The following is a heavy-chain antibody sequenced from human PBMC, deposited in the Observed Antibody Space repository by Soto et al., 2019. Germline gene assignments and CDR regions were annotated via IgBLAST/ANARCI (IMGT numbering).Heavy chain of an antibody. CDR3: AKVDMYYYDSLDAFDI. CDR1: GYTLTSYA. D-gene: IGHD3-22*01. CDR2: INAGNGNT. J-gene: IGHJ3*02. V-gene: IGHV1-3*01. Sequence: GASVKVSCKASGYTLTSYAMHWVRQAPGQRLEWMGWINAGNGNTKYSQKFQGRVTITRDTSASTAYMELSSLRSEDTAVYYCAKVDMYYYDSLDAFDIWGQGTMVTVSS.